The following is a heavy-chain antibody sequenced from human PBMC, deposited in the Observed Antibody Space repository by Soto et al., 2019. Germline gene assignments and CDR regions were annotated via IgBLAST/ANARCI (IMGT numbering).Heavy chain of an antibody. CDR1: GGTFSSYA. CDR2: IIPIFGTA. Sequence: SVKVSCKASGGTFSSYAISWVRQAPGQGLEWMGGIIPIFGTANYAQKFQGRVTITADESTSTAYMELSSLRSEDTAVYYCATKPGPGYYYDSSGYTYYFDYWGQGTLVTVSS. D-gene: IGHD3-22*01. V-gene: IGHV1-69*13. J-gene: IGHJ4*02. CDR3: ATKPGPGYYYDSSGYTYYFDY.